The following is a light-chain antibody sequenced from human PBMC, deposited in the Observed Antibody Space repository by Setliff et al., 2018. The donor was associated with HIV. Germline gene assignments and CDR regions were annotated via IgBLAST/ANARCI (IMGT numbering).Light chain of an antibody. CDR3: GTWDSSLSAGV. CDR1: SSNIGNNY. CDR2: ENN. Sequence: QSVLAQPPSVSAAPGQKVTISCSGSSSNIGNNYVSWYQQFPGTAPKLFVYENNKRPSGIPDRVSGSKSGTSATLGITGLQTGDEADYYCGTWDSSLSAGVFGTGTKVTVL. J-gene: IGLJ1*01. V-gene: IGLV1-51*02.